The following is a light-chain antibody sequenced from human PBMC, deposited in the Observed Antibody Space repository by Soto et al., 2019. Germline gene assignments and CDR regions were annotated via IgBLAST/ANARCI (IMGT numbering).Light chain of an antibody. CDR2: EVS. CDR1: SSDVGGYDY. Sequence: QSVLTQPASASGSPGQSITISCTGTSSDVGGYDYVSWYQQHPAKAPKLMIYEVSNRPSGVSNRFSASKSGNTASLTISGLQAEDEADDYCSSYTSSSTLVFGTGTKVTVL. J-gene: IGLJ1*01. V-gene: IGLV2-14*01. CDR3: SSYTSSSTLV.